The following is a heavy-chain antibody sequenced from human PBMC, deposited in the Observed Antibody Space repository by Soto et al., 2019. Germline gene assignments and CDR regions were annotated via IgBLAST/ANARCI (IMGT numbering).Heavy chain of an antibody. Sequence: GGSLRLSCAASGFTFSSYAMSWVRQAPGKGLEWVSAISGSGGSTYYADSVKGRFTISRDNSKNTLYLQMNSLRAEDTAVYYCAKDRIPEEYQLLKYGMDVWGQGTTVTVSS. J-gene: IGHJ6*02. CDR2: ISGSGGST. D-gene: IGHD2-2*01. CDR3: AKDRIPEEYQLLKYGMDV. CDR1: GFTFSSYA. V-gene: IGHV3-23*01.